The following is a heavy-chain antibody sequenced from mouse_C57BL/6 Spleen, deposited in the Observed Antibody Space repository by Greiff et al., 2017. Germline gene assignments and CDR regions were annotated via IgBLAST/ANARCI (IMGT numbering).Heavy chain of an antibody. CDR2: ISSGISTI. CDR1: GFTFSDYG. J-gene: IGHJ3*01. CDR3: ASPYGSASWFTY. Sequence: EVMLVESGGGLVKPGGSLKLSCAASGFTFSDYGMHWVRQAPEKGLEWVAYISSGISTIYYADTVKGRFTISRDKAKNTLFLQMTSLRSEDTAMYYCASPYGSASWFTYWGQGTLVTVSA. D-gene: IGHD1-1*01. V-gene: IGHV5-17*01.